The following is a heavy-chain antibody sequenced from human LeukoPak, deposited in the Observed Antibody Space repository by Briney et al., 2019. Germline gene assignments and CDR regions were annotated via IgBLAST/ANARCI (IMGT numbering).Heavy chain of an antibody. V-gene: IGHV1-2*02. CDR2: INPNSGGT. J-gene: IGHJ4*02. CDR1: GYTFTGYY. Sequence: ASVKVSCKASGYTFTGYYMHWVRQAPGQGLEWMGWINPNSGGTNYAQKFQGRVTMTRDTSISTAYMELSRLRSDDTAVYYCARVTAAQEYYFDYWGQGTLVTVSS. CDR3: ARVTAAQEYYFDY. D-gene: IGHD2-2*01.